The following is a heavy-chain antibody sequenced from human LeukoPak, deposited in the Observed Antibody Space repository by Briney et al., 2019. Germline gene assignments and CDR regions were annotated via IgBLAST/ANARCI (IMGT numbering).Heavy chain of an antibody. V-gene: IGHV4-30-2*01. Sequence: SQAPSLTCAVSGGSISSGGYSWSWIRQPPGKGLEWIGYIYHSGSTYYNPSLKSRVTISVDRSKNQFSLKLSSVTAADTAVYYCARGEYSYGMDVWGQGTTVTVSS. D-gene: IGHD5-18*01. CDR2: IYHSGST. CDR3: ARGEYSYGMDV. CDR1: GGSISSGGYS. J-gene: IGHJ6*02.